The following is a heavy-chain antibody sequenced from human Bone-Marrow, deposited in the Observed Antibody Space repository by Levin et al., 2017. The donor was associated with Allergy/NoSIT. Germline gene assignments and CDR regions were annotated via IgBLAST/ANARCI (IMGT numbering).Heavy chain of an antibody. CDR2: ISWDGNST. CDR1: GFTFDDYT. J-gene: IGHJ4*02. CDR3: SAEVTASPDYFAY. Sequence: GGSLRLSCAASGFTFDDYTMQWVRQAPGKGLEWVSLISWDGNSTYYGDSVQGRFTISRDNSKNSLYLQMNSLRTEDTALYYCSAEVTASPDYFAYWGQGTLVTVSS. D-gene: IGHD1-14*01. V-gene: IGHV3-43*01.